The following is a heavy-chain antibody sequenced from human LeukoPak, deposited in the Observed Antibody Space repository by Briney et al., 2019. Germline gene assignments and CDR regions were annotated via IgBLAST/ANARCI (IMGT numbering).Heavy chain of an antibody. D-gene: IGHD6-19*01. Sequence: ASVKVSCKASGYTFTGYYMHWVRQAPGQGLEWMGWINPNRCATNYAQKFQGRVTITADESTSTAYMELSSLRSEDTAVYYCARARVSGTLFDYWGQGTLVTVSS. V-gene: IGHV1-2*02. CDR2: INPNRCAT. CDR1: GYTFTGYY. CDR3: ARARVSGTLFDY. J-gene: IGHJ4*02.